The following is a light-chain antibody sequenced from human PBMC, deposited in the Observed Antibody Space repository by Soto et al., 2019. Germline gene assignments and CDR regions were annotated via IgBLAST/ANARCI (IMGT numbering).Light chain of an antibody. Sequence: EIVLTQSPGTLSLSPGERATLSCRASQSVSSSYLAWYQQKPGQAPRLLIYGASSRATGIPDSFSGSGSGPDFPLTISRLEPEDFAVYYCQQYGSSPRAYTFGQGTKLEIK. V-gene: IGKV3-20*01. CDR3: QQYGSSPRAYT. J-gene: IGKJ2*01. CDR2: GAS. CDR1: QSVSSSY.